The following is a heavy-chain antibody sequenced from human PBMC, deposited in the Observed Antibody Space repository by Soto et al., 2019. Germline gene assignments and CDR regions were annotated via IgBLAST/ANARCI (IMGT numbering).Heavy chain of an antibody. D-gene: IGHD6-19*01. CDR1: GFSFANYA. V-gene: IGHV3-23*01. Sequence: GSLRLSCAASGFSFANYAMNWVRQAPGKGLEWVSGLSGSGTSTYYADSVKGRFTISRDNSRDTLFLQMNSLTADDTAVYYCAKATTNGGWFNPFDSWGQGALVTVSS. CDR3: AKATTNGGWFNPFDS. J-gene: IGHJ4*02. CDR2: LSGSGTST.